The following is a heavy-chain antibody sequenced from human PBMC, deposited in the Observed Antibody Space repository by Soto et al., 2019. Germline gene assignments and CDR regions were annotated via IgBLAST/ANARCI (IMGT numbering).Heavy chain of an antibody. CDR3: GRDRSSYCYGMDV. V-gene: IGHV3-30-3*01. CDR2: MSYDGSNK. J-gene: IGHJ6*02. D-gene: IGHD1-26*01. Sequence: GGSLRLSCAASGFSFSSYAMHWVRKAPGKGPEWVAVMSYDGSNKYYGDSVKGRFTISRDNSKNTLYLQMNRLRIEDTAVYYCGRDRSSYCYGMDVWGQGTTVTVSS. CDR1: GFSFSSYA.